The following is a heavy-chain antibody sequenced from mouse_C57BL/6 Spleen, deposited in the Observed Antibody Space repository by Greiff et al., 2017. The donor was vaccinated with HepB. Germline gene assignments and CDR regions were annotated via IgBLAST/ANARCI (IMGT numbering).Heavy chain of an antibody. CDR2: INPYNGGT. J-gene: IGHJ4*01. D-gene: IGHD1-1*01. Sequence: VQLQQSGPVLVKPGASVKMSCKASGYTFTDYYMNWVKQSHGKSLEWIGVINPYNGGTSYNQKFKGKATLTVDKSSSTAYMELNSLTSEDSAVYYCARDTTVVVDAMDYWGQGTSVTVSS. CDR1: GYTFTDYY. CDR3: ARDTTVVVDAMDY. V-gene: IGHV1-19*01.